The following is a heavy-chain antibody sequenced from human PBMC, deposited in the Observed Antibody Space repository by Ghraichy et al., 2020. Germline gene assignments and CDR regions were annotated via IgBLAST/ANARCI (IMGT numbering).Heavy chain of an antibody. CDR3: ASLLAVAGVGAFDI. J-gene: IGHJ3*02. D-gene: IGHD6-19*01. Sequence: SVKVSCKASGGTFSSYAISWVRQAPGQGLEWMGGIIPIFGTANYAQKFQGRVTITADKSTSTAYMELSSLRSEDTAVYYCASLLAVAGVGAFDIWGQGTMVTVSS. CDR2: IIPIFGTA. V-gene: IGHV1-69*06. CDR1: GGTFSSYA.